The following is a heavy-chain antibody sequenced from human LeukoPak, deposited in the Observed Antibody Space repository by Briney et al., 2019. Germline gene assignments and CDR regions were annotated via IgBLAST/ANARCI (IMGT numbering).Heavy chain of an antibody. D-gene: IGHD1-26*01. CDR3: AKKTIVGATVDAFDI. CDR1: GGSFSGYY. J-gene: IGHJ3*02. Sequence: SETLSLTCAVYGGSFSGYYWSWIRQPPGKGLEWIGEINHSGSTNYNPSLKSRVTISVDTSKNQFSLKLSSVTAADTAVYYCAKKTIVGATVDAFDIWGQGTMVTVSS. V-gene: IGHV4-34*01. CDR2: INHSGST.